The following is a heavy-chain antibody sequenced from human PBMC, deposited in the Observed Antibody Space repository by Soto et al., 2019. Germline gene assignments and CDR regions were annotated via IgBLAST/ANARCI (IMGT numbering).Heavy chain of an antibody. V-gene: IGHV4-39*07. D-gene: IGHD2-15*01. CDR3: ARARWYDAFDV. J-gene: IGHJ3*01. CDR1: GVSVGSSNYY. Sequence: SETLSLTCTVSGVSVGSSNYYWSWIRKPPGKGLEWIGSIFHGGNTYYNPSLKSRVTISVDMSKNQFSLKLNSVTAADTAVYYCARARWYDAFDVWGQGTVVTVSS. CDR2: IFHGGNT.